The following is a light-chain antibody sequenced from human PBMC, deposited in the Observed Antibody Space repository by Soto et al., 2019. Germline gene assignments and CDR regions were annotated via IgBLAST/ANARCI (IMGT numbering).Light chain of an antibody. CDR3: QQYGSSRT. CDR1: QDIGTK. CDR2: DVS. J-gene: IGKJ1*01. Sequence: EIVMTQSPAILSVSPGERGTLSCRASQDIGTKLAWYQQKPGQAPSLLMYDVSTRASAAPARFSGSGSGTDFTLTISRLEPEDFAVYYCQQYGSSRTFGQGTKVDIK. V-gene: IGKV3-15*01.